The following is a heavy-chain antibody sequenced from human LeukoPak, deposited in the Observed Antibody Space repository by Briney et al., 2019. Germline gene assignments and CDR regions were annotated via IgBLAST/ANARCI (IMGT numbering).Heavy chain of an antibody. D-gene: IGHD7-27*01. Sequence: ASVKVSCKASGGTFSSYAISWVRQALGQGLEWMGRIIPILGIANYAQKFQGRVTITADKSTSTAYMELSSLRSEDTAVYYCALRPQLGIRPPYYFDYWGQGTLVTVSS. V-gene: IGHV1-69*04. CDR2: IIPILGIA. J-gene: IGHJ4*02. CDR1: GGTFSSYA. CDR3: ALRPQLGIRPPYYFDY.